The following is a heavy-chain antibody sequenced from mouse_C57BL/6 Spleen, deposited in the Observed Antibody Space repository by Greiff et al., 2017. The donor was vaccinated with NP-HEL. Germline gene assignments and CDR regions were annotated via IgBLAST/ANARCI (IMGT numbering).Heavy chain of an antibody. CDR1: GYTFTDYN. CDR3: ARIYYGYVDFAY. D-gene: IGHD2-2*01. CDR2: INPNNGGT. Sequence: VQLQQSGPELVKPGASVKMSCKASGYTFTDYNMHWVKQSHGKSLEWIGYINPNNGGTSYNQKFKGKATLTVNKSSSTAYMELRSLTSEDSAVYYCARIYYGYVDFAYWGQGTLVTVSA. V-gene: IGHV1-22*01. J-gene: IGHJ3*01.